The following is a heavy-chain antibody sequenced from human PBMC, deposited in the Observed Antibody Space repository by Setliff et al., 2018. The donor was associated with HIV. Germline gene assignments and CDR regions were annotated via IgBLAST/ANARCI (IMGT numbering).Heavy chain of an antibody. J-gene: IGHJ4*02. Sequence: SETLSLTCTVSRASIGSNSYFWGWIRQPPGKGLEWIGNIYYTGNTYYTPSLQSRLTISVDTSRNLFSLKLTAVTAADSAVYYCAREGDGIDFWGQGTLVTVSS. D-gene: IGHD2-21*02. CDR2: IYYTGNT. CDR3: AREGDGIDF. CDR1: RASIGSNSYF. V-gene: IGHV4-39*02.